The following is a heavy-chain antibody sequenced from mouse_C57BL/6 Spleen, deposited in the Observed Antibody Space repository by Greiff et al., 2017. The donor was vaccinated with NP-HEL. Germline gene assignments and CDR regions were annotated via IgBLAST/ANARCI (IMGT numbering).Heavy chain of an antibody. Sequence: QVQLKQSGAELVRPGASVKLSCKASGYTFTDYYINWVKQRPGQGLEWIARIYPGSGNTYYNEKFKGKATLTAEKSSSTAYMQLSSLTSEDSAVFFCARGDYYGRRGYYAMDYWGQGTSVTVSS. D-gene: IGHD1-1*01. CDR2: IYPGSGNT. CDR1: GYTFTDYY. J-gene: IGHJ4*01. V-gene: IGHV1-76*01. CDR3: ARGDYYGRRGYYAMDY.